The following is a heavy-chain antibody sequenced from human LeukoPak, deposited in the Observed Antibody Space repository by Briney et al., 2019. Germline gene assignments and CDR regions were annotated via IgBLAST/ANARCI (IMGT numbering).Heavy chain of an antibody. Sequence: GGSLRLSCAASGFTFSSYGMHWVRQAPGKGLEWVAVISYDGSNKYYADSVKGRFTISRDNAKNSLYLQMNSLRAEDTAVYYCARDRYYYYYGMDVWGQGTTVTVSS. CDR2: ISYDGSNK. J-gene: IGHJ6*02. V-gene: IGHV3-30*03. CDR3: ARDRYYYYYGMDV. CDR1: GFTFSSYG.